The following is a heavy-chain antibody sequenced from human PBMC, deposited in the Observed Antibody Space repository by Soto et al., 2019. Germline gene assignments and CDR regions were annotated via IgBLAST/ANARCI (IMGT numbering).Heavy chain of an antibody. V-gene: IGHV1-69*01. Sequence: QVQLVQSGAEVKKPGSSVKVSCKASGGTFSSYAISWVRQAPGQGLEWMGGIIPIFGTANYAQKFQGGVTITADESTSTAYMELSSLRSEDTAVYYCASSLRYFDWFLSGDPNWFDPWGQGTLVTVSS. CDR2: IIPIFGTA. CDR3: ASSLRYFDWFLSGDPNWFDP. J-gene: IGHJ5*02. D-gene: IGHD3-9*01. CDR1: GGTFSSYA.